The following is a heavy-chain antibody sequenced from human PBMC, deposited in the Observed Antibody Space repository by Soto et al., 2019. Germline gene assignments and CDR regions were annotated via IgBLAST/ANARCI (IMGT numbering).Heavy chain of an antibody. CDR1: GFTFSSYS. CDR3: ARGSYYYDSSGYYHY. CDR2: INHSGST. Sequence: GSLRLSCAASGFTFSSYSMNWIRQPPGKGLEWIGEINHSGSTNYNPSLKSRVTISVDTSKNQFSLKLSSVTAADTAVYYCARGSYYYDSSGYYHYWGQGTLVTVSS. V-gene: IGHV4-34*01. D-gene: IGHD3-22*01. J-gene: IGHJ4*02.